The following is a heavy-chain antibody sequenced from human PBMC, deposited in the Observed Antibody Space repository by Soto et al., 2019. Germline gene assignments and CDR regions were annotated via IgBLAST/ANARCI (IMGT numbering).Heavy chain of an antibody. CDR3: TRDPSTTLGYGMDV. D-gene: IGHD3-3*01. CDR1: GFRFSTYW. CDR2: IKQDANEM. J-gene: IGHJ6*02. Sequence: GGSLRLSCAASGFRFSTYWMSWVRQAPGKGLEWLANIKQDANEMYYVDSVKGRFTISGDSAKNSLLLIMDSLRVEDMAVYYCTRDPSTTLGYGMDVWGQGTTVTVSS. V-gene: IGHV3-7*03.